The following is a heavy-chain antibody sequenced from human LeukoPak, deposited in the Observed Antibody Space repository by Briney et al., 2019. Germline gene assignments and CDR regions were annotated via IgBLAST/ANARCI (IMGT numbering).Heavy chain of an antibody. V-gene: IGHV3-23*01. D-gene: IGHD2-2*01. J-gene: IGHJ6*02. Sequence: GGSLRLSCAASGFTFSSYAMSWVRQAPGKGLEWVSAISGSGGSTYYADSVKGRFTISRDNSKNTLYLQMNSLRAEDTAVYYCAKASDQDTYYYGMDVWGQGTTATVSS. CDR2: ISGSGGST. CDR1: GFTFSSYA. CDR3: AKASDQDTYYYGMDV.